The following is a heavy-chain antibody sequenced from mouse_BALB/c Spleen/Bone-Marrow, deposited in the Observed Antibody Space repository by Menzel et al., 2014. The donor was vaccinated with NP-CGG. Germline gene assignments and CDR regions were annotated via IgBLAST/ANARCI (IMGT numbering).Heavy chain of an antibody. Sequence: VTLKECGAELVKPGASVKLSCTASGFNIKDTYMHWVKQRPEQGLEWIGRIDPANGNTKYDPKFQGKATITADTSSNTAYLQLGSLTSEDTAVYYCASYYYGSSSFAYWGQGTMVTVSA. CDR1: GFNIKDTY. CDR2: IDPANGNT. D-gene: IGHD1-1*01. V-gene: IGHV14-3*02. CDR3: ASYYYGSSSFAY. J-gene: IGHJ3*01.